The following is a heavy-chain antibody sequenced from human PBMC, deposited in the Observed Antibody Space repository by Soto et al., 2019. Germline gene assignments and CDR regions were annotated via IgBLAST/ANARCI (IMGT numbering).Heavy chain of an antibody. CDR1: GYTFTSYY. J-gene: IGHJ5*02. CDR2: INPSGGST. V-gene: IGHV1-46*01. Sequence: ASVKVSCKASGYTFTSYYMHWVRQAPGQGLGWMGIINPSGGSTSYAQKFQGRVTMTRDTSTSTVYMELSSLRSEDTAVYYCARDEGSLSYYDTSWFDPWGQGTLVTVSS. CDR3: ARDEGSLSYYDTSWFDP. D-gene: IGHD3-22*01.